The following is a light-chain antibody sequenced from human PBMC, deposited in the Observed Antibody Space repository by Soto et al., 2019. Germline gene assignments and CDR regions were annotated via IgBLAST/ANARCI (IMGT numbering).Light chain of an antibody. CDR2: GNK. V-gene: IGLV1-40*01. Sequence: QAVVTQPPSVSGAPGQRVTISCTGRSSNIGAGYDVHWYQHLPGTAPKLLIYGNKNRPPGVPDRFSGSRSGTTASLANTGLQAGDEATYYFQSYDTGLSGSRVFGSGTKLNVL. J-gene: IGLJ1*01. CDR3: QSYDTGLSGSRV. CDR1: SSNIGAGYD.